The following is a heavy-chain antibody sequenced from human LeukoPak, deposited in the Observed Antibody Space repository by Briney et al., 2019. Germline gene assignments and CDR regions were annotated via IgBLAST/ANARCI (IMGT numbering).Heavy chain of an antibody. CDR3: ARDRPYSSGWYLDY. J-gene: IGHJ4*02. CDR1: GFTFSSYN. Sequence: GGSLRLSCAASGFTFSSYNMNWVRQAPGKGLEWVSSISSSSSYIYYADSVKGRFTISRDNAKKSLYLQMNSLRVEDTAVYYCARDRPYSSGWYLDYWGQGTLVTVSS. D-gene: IGHD6-19*01. V-gene: IGHV3-21*01. CDR2: ISSSSSYI.